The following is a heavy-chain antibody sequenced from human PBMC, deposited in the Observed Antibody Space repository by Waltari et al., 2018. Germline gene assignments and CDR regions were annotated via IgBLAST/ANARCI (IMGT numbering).Heavy chain of an antibody. CDR1: GGSISSSSYY. J-gene: IGHJ4*02. V-gene: IGHV4-39*01. CDR3: ARFLGGGYNIRGIDY. Sequence: QLQLQESGPGLVKPSETLSLTCTVSGGSISSSSYYWGWIRQPPGKGLEWIGSIYYRGSTYYNPALKSRVTISVDTSKNQFSLKLSSVTAADTAVYYCARFLGGGYNIRGIDYWGQGTLVTVSS. D-gene: IGHD5-12*01. CDR2: IYYRGST.